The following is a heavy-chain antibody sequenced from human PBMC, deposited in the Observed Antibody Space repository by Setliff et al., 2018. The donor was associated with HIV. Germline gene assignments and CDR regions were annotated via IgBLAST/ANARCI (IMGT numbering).Heavy chain of an antibody. V-gene: IGHV3-23*01. Sequence: GGSLRLSCAASGFTFSKYAMSWVRQAPGKGLEWVSAISDSGGSTYYADSVKGRFTISRDNSKDTLYLQMNSLRAEDTAEYYCAKRGYDSSALRAFDAFDIWGQGTLVTVSS. CDR2: ISDSGGST. D-gene: IGHD3-22*01. CDR1: GFTFSKYA. J-gene: IGHJ3*02. CDR3: AKRGYDSSALRAFDAFDI.